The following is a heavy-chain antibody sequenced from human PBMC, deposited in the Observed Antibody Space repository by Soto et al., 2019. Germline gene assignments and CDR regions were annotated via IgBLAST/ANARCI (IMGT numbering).Heavy chain of an antibody. V-gene: IGHV4-4*02. Sequence: AETLSLTCAVSGDSIKPETWWSWLRQLPGTGLEWIGEIKHTGDANANPALRSRVSMSVDRTKNQFFLNLRSVSAADTAVYYCAAVQGGGATFHFWGPGTLVTVSS. CDR1: GDSIKPETW. CDR3: AAVQGGGATFHF. CDR2: IKHTGDA. D-gene: IGHD1-26*01. J-gene: IGHJ4*02.